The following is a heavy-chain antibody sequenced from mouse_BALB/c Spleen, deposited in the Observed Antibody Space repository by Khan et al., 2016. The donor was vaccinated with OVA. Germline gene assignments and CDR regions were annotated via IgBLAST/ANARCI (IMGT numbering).Heavy chain of an antibody. CDR1: GFSLTNYG. CDR2: IWSDGTT. V-gene: IGHV2-6-1*01. D-gene: IGHD2-10*01. J-gene: IGHJ4*01. CDR3: ARQPYYHYNIMDY. Sequence: QVQLKESGPGLAAPSQSLSITCTISGFSLTNYGVHWVRQPLGKGLEWLVVIWSDGTTTYNSALQSRLTITKDNSQSQVFLKMNSLQTDDTAIDFCARQPYYHYNIMDYWGQGTAGTVSS.